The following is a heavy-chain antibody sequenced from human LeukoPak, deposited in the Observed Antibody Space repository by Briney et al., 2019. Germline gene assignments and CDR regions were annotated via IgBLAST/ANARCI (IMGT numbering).Heavy chain of an antibody. V-gene: IGHV3-74*01. CDR3: ARVSYYDSSGYYFLSYVDY. CDR2: IKSDGITI. CDR1: GFTFSNYM. D-gene: IGHD3-22*01. Sequence: GGSLRLSCAASGFTFSNYMMHWVRQAPGKGLVWVSRIKSDGITITYADSVKGRFTISRDNSKNTLYLQMNSLGAEDTAVYYCARVSYYDSSGYYFLSYVDYWGQGTLVTVSS. J-gene: IGHJ4*02.